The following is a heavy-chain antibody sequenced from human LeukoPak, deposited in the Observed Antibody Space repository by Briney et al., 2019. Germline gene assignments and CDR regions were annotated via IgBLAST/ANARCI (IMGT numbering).Heavy chain of an antibody. CDR1: GFTVSSNY. CDR2: IYSGGGT. J-gene: IGHJ2*01. Sequence: GGSLRLSCAASGFTVSSNYMSWVRQAPGKGLEWVSVIYSGGGTYYADSVKGRFTISRDSSKNILSLQMNNLRAEDTAVYYCARVGDHFHWYLDLWGRGTLVTVSS. D-gene: IGHD3-10*01. CDR3: ARVGDHFHWYLDL. V-gene: IGHV3-53*01.